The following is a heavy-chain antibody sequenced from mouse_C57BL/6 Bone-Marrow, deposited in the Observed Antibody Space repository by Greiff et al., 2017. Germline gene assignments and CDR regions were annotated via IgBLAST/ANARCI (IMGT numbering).Heavy chain of an antibody. CDR2: IYPGDGDT. CDR1: GYAFSSSW. D-gene: IGHD2-1*01. V-gene: IGHV1-82*01. CDR3: ASLLFDY. J-gene: IGHJ2*01. Sequence: QVQLQQSGPELVKPGASVKISCTASGYAFSSSWMNWVQQRPGKGLEWIGRIYPGDGDTNYNGKFKGKATLTADKSSSTAYMQLSSLTSEDSAVYFCASLLFDYWGQGTTLTVSS.